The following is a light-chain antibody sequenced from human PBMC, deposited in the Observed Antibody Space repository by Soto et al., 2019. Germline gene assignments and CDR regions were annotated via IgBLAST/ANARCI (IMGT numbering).Light chain of an antibody. V-gene: IGKV1-9*01. CDR3: QQLNTSPLT. CDR2: AAS. J-gene: IGKJ4*01. Sequence: DIQLTQFPSFLSASVGDRVTITCRASQGISSNLVWYQQRPGKAPKLLIYAASSFQSGVPSRFSGSGSGTEFTLTISSLQPEDFATYYCQQLNTSPLTFGGGTKVEIK. CDR1: QGISSN.